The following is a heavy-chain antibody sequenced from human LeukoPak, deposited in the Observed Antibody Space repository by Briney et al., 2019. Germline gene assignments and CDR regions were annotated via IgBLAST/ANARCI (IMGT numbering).Heavy chain of an antibody. Sequence: RGSLRLSCVASGFTFSDYYMSWIRQAPGKGLEWVSYMSTSSTTIYYADSVKGRFTVSRDNAKNSLYLQMNSLRGEDTAMYYCARTDTGSYAYWGQGTLVTVSS. CDR3: ARTDTGSYAY. D-gene: IGHD3-16*01. V-gene: IGHV3-11*01. CDR1: GFTFSDYY. CDR2: MSTSSTTI. J-gene: IGHJ4*02.